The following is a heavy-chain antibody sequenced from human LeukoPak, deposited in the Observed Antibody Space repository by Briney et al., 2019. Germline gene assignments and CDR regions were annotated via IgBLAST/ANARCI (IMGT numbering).Heavy chain of an antibody. CDR2: IWYDGSNK. Sequence: PGRSLRLSCAASGFTFSSYGMHWVRQAPGKGLEWVAVIWYDGSNKYYADSVKGRFTISRDNSKNTLYLQTNSLRAEDTAVYYCAREGDSSGWLNSNYYYGMDVWGRGTTVTVSS. V-gene: IGHV3-33*01. CDR3: AREGDSSGWLNSNYYYGMDV. CDR1: GFTFSSYG. D-gene: IGHD6-19*01. J-gene: IGHJ6*02.